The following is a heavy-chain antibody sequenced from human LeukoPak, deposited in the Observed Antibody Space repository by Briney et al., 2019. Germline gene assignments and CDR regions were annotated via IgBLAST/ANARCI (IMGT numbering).Heavy chain of an antibody. Sequence: GGSLRLSCTASGFTFSSYGMHWVRQAPGKGLEWVAVISYDGSKKYYGDSVKGRFTISRDNSKNTLYLQMNSLRAEDTAVYYCARDKGYSSSWYDYWGQGTLVTVSS. V-gene: IGHV3-30*03. CDR3: ARDKGYSSSWYDY. D-gene: IGHD6-13*01. CDR2: ISYDGSKK. CDR1: GFTFSSYG. J-gene: IGHJ4*02.